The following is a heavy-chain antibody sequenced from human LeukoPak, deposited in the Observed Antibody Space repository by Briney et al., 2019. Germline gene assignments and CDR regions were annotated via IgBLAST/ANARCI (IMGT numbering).Heavy chain of an antibody. CDR2: IIPIFGTA. Sequence: ASVKVSCKASGGTLSSYAISWVRQAPGQGLEWMGGIIPIFGTANYAQKFQGRVTITADESTSTAYMELSSLRSEDTAVYYCARVYSSSWYQADAFDIWGQGTMVTVSS. V-gene: IGHV1-69*13. CDR3: ARVYSSSWYQADAFDI. CDR1: GGTLSSYA. J-gene: IGHJ3*02. D-gene: IGHD6-13*01.